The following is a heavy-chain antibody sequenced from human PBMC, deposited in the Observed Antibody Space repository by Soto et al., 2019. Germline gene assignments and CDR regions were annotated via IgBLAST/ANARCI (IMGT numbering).Heavy chain of an antibody. D-gene: IGHD3-22*01. Sequence: PXGSLRLSCAASGFTLSSYAMSWVRQAPGKGLEWVSAISGSGGSTYYADSVKGRFTISRDNSKNTLYLQMNSLRAEDTAVYYCAKDSYYYDSSGYYRTYYFDYWGQGTLVTVSS. J-gene: IGHJ4*02. CDR3: AKDSYYYDSSGYYRTYYFDY. CDR1: GFTLSSYA. V-gene: IGHV3-23*01. CDR2: ISGSGGST.